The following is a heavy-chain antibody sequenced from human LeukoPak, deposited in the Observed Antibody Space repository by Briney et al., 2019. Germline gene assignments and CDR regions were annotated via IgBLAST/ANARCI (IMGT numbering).Heavy chain of an antibody. CDR1: GFTFSSYG. V-gene: IGHV3-15*01. CDR2: IKSKTDGGTT. J-gene: IGHJ4*02. D-gene: IGHD3-3*01. CDR3: TTIMLVLRFLEPSDFDY. Sequence: GGSLRLSCAASGFTFSSYGMSWVRQAPGKGLEWVGRIKSKTDGGTTDYAAPVKGRFTISRDDSKNTLYLQMNSLKTEDTAVYYCTTIMLVLRFLEPSDFDYWGQGTLVTVSS.